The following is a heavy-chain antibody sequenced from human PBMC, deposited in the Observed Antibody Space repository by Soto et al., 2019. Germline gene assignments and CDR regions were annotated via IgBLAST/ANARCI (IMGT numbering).Heavy chain of an antibody. Sequence: QVQLQESGPGLVRPSQTLSLTCTVSGGSVNSGGSHWSWIRQHPGEGLEWIAFVNNNGVTNYNPPLKSRSTISVDTYKNQFSLKLTSVTAADTAVYFCARGGASSQWFDPWGQGTLVTVSP. J-gene: IGHJ5*02. CDR1: GGSVNSGGSH. V-gene: IGHV4-31*03. CDR3: ARGGASSQWFDP. CDR2: VNNNGVT. D-gene: IGHD2-15*01.